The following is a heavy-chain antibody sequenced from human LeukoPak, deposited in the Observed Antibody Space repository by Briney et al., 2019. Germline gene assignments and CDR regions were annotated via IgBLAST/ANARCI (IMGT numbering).Heavy chain of an antibody. CDR3: ARGASITIFGVVDI. CDR1: GYTFTGYY. V-gene: IGHV1-2*02. Sequence: GASVKVSCKASGYTFTGYYMHWVRQAPGQGLEWMGWINPNSGGTNYAQKLQGRVTMTTDTSTSTAYMELRSLRSDDTAVYYCARGASITIFGVVDIWGQGTLVTVSS. D-gene: IGHD3-3*01. CDR2: INPNSGGT. J-gene: IGHJ4*02.